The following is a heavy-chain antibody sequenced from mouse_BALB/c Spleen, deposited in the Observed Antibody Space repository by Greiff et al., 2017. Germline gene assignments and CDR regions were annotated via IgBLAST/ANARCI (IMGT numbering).Heavy chain of an antibody. CDR3: ARKSTMITSMDY. CDR1: GYSITSDYA. CDR2: ISYSGST. J-gene: IGHJ4*01. Sequence: EVQLQESGPGLVKPSQSLSLTCTVTGYSITSDYAWNWIRQFPGNKLEWMGYISYSGSTSYNPSLKSRISITRDTSKNQFFLQLNSVTTEDTATYYCARKSTMITSMDYWGQGTSVTVSS. D-gene: IGHD2-4*01. V-gene: IGHV3-2*02.